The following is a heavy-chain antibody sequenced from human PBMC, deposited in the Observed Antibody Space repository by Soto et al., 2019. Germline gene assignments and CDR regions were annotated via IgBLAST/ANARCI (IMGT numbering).Heavy chain of an antibody. D-gene: IGHD7-27*01. V-gene: IGHV4-31*03. CDR2: IYYSGST. Sequence: QVQLQESGPGLVKPSQTLSLTCTVSGGSISSGGYYWSWIRQHPGKGLEWIGYIYYSGSTYYNPSHKDRVTISVDTSKNQFSLKLSSVTTADTAVYYCARDPLVKLGSPSWYFDLWGRGTLVTVSS. CDR1: GGSISSGGYY. J-gene: IGHJ2*01. CDR3: ARDPLVKLGSPSWYFDL.